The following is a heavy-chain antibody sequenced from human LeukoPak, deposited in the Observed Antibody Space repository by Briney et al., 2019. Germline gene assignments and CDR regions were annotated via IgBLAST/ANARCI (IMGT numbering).Heavy chain of an antibody. D-gene: IGHD2-2*01. CDR1: GYTFTSYY. V-gene: IGHV1-46*01. CDR3: ARGGGYCSSTSCYVRGDFDY. CDR2: INPSGGST. J-gene: IGHJ4*02. Sequence: ASVKVSCKASGYTFTSYYMHWVRQAPGQGLEWMGIINPSGGSTSYAQKFQGRVTMTRDTSTSTVYMELSSLRSEDTAVYYCARGGGYCSSTSCYVRGDFDYWGQGTLVTVSS.